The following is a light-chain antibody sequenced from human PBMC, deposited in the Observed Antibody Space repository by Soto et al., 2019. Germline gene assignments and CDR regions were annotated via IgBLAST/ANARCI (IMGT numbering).Light chain of an antibody. CDR2: GAS. Sequence: EIVLTQSPGTLSLSPGERATLSCRASQSVSSSYLAWYQQKPGQAHRLLIYGASSRATGIPDRFSGSGSETDFSLTISRLEPEDCAVYYCQQYGSSSWTFGQGTKVEIK. CDR3: QQYGSSSWT. V-gene: IGKV3-20*01. J-gene: IGKJ1*01. CDR1: QSVSSSY.